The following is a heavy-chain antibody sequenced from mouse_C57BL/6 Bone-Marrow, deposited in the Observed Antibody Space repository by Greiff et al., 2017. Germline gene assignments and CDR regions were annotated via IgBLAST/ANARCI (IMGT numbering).Heavy chain of an antibody. J-gene: IGHJ3*01. CDR3: ARNYGSRPWFAY. CDR2: INPGSGGT. D-gene: IGHD1-1*01. Sequence: QVHVKQSGAELVRPGTSVKVSCKASGYAFTNYLIEWVKQRPGQGLEWIGVINPGSGGTNYNEKFKGKATLTADKSSSTAYMQLSSLTSEDSAVYFCARNYGSRPWFAYWGQGTLVTVSA. CDR1: GYAFTNYL. V-gene: IGHV1-54*01.